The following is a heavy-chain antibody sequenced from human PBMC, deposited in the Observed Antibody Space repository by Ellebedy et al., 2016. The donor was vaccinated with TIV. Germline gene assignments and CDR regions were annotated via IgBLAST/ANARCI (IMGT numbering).Heavy chain of an antibody. D-gene: IGHD3-10*01. Sequence: GGSLRLSXAASGFTFSSYSMNWVRQAPGKELEWVSYISSSSSTIYYADSVKGRFTISRDNAKNSLYLQMNSLRAEDTAVYYCARDRFGELLSYYYYGMDVWGQGTTVTVSS. CDR3: ARDRFGELLSYYYYGMDV. V-gene: IGHV3-48*01. CDR1: GFTFSSYS. CDR2: ISSSSSTI. J-gene: IGHJ6*02.